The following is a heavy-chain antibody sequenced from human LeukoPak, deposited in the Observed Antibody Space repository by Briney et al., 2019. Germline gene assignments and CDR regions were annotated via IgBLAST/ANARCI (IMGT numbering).Heavy chain of an antibody. CDR1: GGTFSSYA. CDR2: IIPIFGIA. D-gene: IGHD3-9*01. J-gene: IGHJ6*02. Sequence: SVKVSCKASGGTFSSYAISWVRQAPGQGLEWMGRIIPIFGIANYAQKFQGRATITADKSTSTAYMELSSLRSEDTAVYYCARERRYYDILTGYNPAYYYYGMDVWGQGTTVTVSS. V-gene: IGHV1-69*04. CDR3: ARERRYYDILTGYNPAYYYYGMDV.